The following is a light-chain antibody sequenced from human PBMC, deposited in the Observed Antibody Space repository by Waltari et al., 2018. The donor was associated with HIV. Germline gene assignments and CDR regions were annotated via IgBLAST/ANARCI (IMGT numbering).Light chain of an antibody. CDR2: GDS. V-gene: IGLV1-40*01. J-gene: IGLJ3*02. Sequence: SVLTQPPSVSGAPGQWVTISCTGNNSNIGAGYAVHWYRQFPGAAPELVVYGDSIRPSGVPDRFSGSKSGVSASLDISGLQTEDEGDYYCQSYDNNLSGLWVFGGGTKLTVL. CDR1: NSNIGAGYA. CDR3: QSYDNNLSGLWV.